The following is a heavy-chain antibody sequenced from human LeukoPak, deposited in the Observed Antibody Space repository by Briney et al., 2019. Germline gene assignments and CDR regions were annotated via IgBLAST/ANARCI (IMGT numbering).Heavy chain of an antibody. CDR1: GGTFSSYA. J-gene: IGHJ5*02. CDR2: IIPIFGTA. D-gene: IGHD2-15*01. CDR3: ARVVGYGYCSGGSCYGWFDP. V-gene: IGHV1-69*05. Sequence: SVKVSCTASGGTFSSYAISWVRQAPGQGLEWMGGIIPIFGTANYAQKLQGRVTMTTDTSTSTAYMELRSLRSDDTAVYYCARVVGYGYCSGGSCYGWFDPWGQGTLVTVSS.